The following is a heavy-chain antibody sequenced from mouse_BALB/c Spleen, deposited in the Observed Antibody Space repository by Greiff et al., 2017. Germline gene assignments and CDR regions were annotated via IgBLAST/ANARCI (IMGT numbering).Heavy chain of an antibody. V-gene: IGHV1-9*01. D-gene: IGHD3-3*01. Sequence: VQGVESGAELMKPGASVKISCTATGYTFSSYWIAWVKQRPGHGLEWIGEILRGGGCTNYNEKVKGMATFTTDTSSNTPYMQLSSLTSEDSAVYYCASRGGGHAMDYWGQGTSVTVSA. CDR1: GYTFSSYW. CDR2: ILRGGGCT. J-gene: IGHJ4*01. CDR3: ASRGGGHAMDY.